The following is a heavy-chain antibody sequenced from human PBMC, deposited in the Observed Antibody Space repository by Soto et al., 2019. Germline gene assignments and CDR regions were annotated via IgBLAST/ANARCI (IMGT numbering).Heavy chain of an antibody. CDR1: GGSISSGGYY. CDR2: IYSSGRT. CDR3: ASDYYSQGEFDY. J-gene: IGHJ4*02. V-gene: IGHV4-31*03. D-gene: IGHD3-10*01. Sequence: QVQLQESGPGLVKPSQTLSLTCTVSGGSISSGGYYWSWIRQHPGKGLEWIGSIYSSGRTYYNPSRKSRVTISVDTSKNQFSLKLSSVTAADTAVYYCASDYYSQGEFDYWGQGTLVTVSS.